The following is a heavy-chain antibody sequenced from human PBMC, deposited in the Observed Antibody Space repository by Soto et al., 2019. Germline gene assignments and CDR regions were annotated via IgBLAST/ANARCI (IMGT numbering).Heavy chain of an antibody. Sequence: QVQLVEPGGGLVQPGGSLRLSCAASGFTFSDSYMTWIRLAPGKGLEWVSLISNSGGITSYADSVQVRFTISRENGKNSLYLQLNRLRNEDTAVYYCVRGHTLLTEWGQVNLVTVSS. CDR2: ISNSGGIT. D-gene: IGHD3-9*01. J-gene: IGHJ1*01. CDR3: VRGHTLLTE. V-gene: IGHV3-11*01. CDR1: GFTFSDSY.